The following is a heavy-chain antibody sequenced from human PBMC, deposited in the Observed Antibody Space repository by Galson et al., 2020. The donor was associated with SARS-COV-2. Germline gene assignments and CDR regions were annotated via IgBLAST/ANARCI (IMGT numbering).Heavy chain of an antibody. V-gene: IGHV3-30*03. CDR1: TFTFSMYG. Sequence: GESLKISCTASTFTFSMYGIHWVRQAPGKGLEWVAVISHDGRNKYYADSVKGRFAISRDGSKNTVSLQMDNLRGEDTAVYYCARDAGGYFYYAMDVWGQGTTVTVSS. J-gene: IGHJ6*02. CDR2: ISHDGRNK. CDR3: ARDAGGYFYYAMDV. D-gene: IGHD3-10*01.